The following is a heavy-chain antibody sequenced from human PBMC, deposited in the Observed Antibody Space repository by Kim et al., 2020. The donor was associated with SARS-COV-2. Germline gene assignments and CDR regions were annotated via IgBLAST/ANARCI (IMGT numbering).Heavy chain of an antibody. D-gene: IGHD3-10*01. CDR3: ARDKDGSGSTDY. V-gene: IGHV4-31*03. CDR2: IYYSGRT. Sequence: SETLSLTCTVSGGSISSGAYYWSWIRQHPGKGLEWIGYIYYSGRTYYNPSLKSRVTISVDTSTNQFSLKLSSVTAADTAVYYCARDKDGSGSTDYWGQGTLVTVSS. CDR1: GGSISSGAYY. J-gene: IGHJ4*02.